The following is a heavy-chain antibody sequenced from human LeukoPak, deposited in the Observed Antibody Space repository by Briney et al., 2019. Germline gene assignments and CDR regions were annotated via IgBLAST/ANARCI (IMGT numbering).Heavy chain of an antibody. J-gene: IGHJ3*02. Sequence: GGSLRLSCATSGFIFRWYSMSWVRQPPGKGLEWVSSISGGGETTHYADSVRGRFTISRDNSKNTLYLQMNSLRAGDTAVYYCASPAISPRTFDIWGQGTMVTVSS. CDR2: ISGGGETT. V-gene: IGHV3-23*01. CDR3: ASPAISPRTFDI. CDR1: GFIFRWYS.